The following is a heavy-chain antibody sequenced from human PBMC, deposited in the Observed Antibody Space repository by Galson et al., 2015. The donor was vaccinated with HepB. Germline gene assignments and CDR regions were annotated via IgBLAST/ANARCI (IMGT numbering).Heavy chain of an antibody. V-gene: IGHV1-24*01. D-gene: IGHD1-14*01. CDR1: GYTLTELS. CDR2: FDPEDGET. Sequence: SVKVSCKVSGYTLTELSMHWVRQAPGKGLEWMGGFDPEDGETIYAQKFQGRVTMTEDTSTDTAYMELSSLRSEDTAVYYCATTSNWNHSPLREKNPDYWGQGTLVTVSS. J-gene: IGHJ4*02. CDR3: ATTSNWNHSPLREKNPDY.